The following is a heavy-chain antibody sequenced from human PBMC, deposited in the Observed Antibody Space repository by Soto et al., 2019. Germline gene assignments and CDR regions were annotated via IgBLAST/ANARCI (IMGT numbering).Heavy chain of an antibody. CDR3: TTENEGYSYATPQESPDYYYYGMDV. CDR1: GFTFSNAW. Sequence: GGSLRLSCAASGFTFSNAWMNWVRQAPGKGLEWVGRIKSKTDGGTTDYAAPVKGRFTISRDDSKNTLYLQMNSLKTEDTAVYYCTTENEGYSYATPQESPDYYYYGMDVWGQGTTVTVSS. V-gene: IGHV3-15*07. D-gene: IGHD5-18*01. CDR2: IKSKTDGGTT. J-gene: IGHJ6*02.